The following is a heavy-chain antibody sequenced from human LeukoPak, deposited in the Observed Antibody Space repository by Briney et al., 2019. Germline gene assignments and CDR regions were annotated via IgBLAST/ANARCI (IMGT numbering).Heavy chain of an antibody. V-gene: IGHV3-23*01. CDR3: AKCDYYDSSGYYLTRGYFDY. Sequence: PGGSLRLSCAASGFTFSSYGMSWVRQAPGKGLEWVSAISGSGGSTYYADSVKGRFTISRDNSKNTLYLQMNSLRAEDTAVYYCAKCDYYDSSGYYLTRGYFDYWGQGTLVTVSS. J-gene: IGHJ4*02. CDR1: GFTFSSYG. D-gene: IGHD3-22*01. CDR2: ISGSGGST.